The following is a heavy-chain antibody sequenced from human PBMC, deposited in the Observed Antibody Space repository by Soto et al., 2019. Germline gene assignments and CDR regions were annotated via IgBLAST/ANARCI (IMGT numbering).Heavy chain of an antibody. D-gene: IGHD3-9*01. CDR1: GLTITSKA. CDR3: ARRALGYYDILTGYSRAPYYYYMDV. Sequence: GTPAKPSSKAPGLTITSKALNWVRQETGQGLEWMGWMNPNSGNTGYAQKFQGRVTMTRNTSISTAYMEPSSLRSEDTAVYYCARRALGYYDILTGYSRAPYYYYMDVWGKGTTVTVSS. V-gene: IGHV1-8*01. J-gene: IGHJ6*03. CDR2: MNPNSGNT.